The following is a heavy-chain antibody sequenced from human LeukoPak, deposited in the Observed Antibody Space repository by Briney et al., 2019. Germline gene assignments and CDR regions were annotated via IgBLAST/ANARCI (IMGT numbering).Heavy chain of an antibody. CDR1: GYSFTSYG. CDR2: ISAYNGNT. CDR3: AREEIYETSYYYYY. V-gene: IGHV1-18*01. D-gene: IGHD3-22*01. Sequence: ASVKVSCKASGYSFTSYGISWVRQAPGQGLEWMGWISAYNGNTNYAQKLQGRVTMTTDTSTSTAYMELRSLRSDDTAVYYCAREEIYETSYYYYYWGQGTLATVFS. J-gene: IGHJ4*02.